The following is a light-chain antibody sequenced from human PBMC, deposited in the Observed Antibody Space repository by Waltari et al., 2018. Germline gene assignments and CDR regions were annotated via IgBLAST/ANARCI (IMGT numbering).Light chain of an antibody. CDR3: QAWDTSTYI. V-gene: IGLV3-1*01. CDR1: KLGDRY. Sequence: SFDLTQPPSVSVSPGQTASITCSGDKLGDRYASWYQQKPGQSPVLVIYLDSKRPSAIPERFSGSKSGNTATLTISGTQAVDEADYYCQAWDTSTYIFGTGTKVTVL. CDR2: LDS. J-gene: IGLJ1*01.